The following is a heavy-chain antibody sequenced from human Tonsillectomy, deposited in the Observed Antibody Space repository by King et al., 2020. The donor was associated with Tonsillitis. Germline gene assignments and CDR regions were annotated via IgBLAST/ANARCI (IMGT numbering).Heavy chain of an antibody. V-gene: IGHV1-69*01. CDR2: IIPIFGTA. Sequence: QLVQSGAEVKKPGSSVKVSCKASGGTFSSYAISWVRQAPGQGLEWMGGIIPIFGTANYAQKFQGRVTITADESKSTAYIERRSLRSEDTAVYYCARTSMFRGGSWDWFDPWGQGTLVTVSS. CDR3: ARTSMFRGGSWDWFDP. J-gene: IGHJ5*02. CDR1: GGTFSSYA. D-gene: IGHD3-10*01.